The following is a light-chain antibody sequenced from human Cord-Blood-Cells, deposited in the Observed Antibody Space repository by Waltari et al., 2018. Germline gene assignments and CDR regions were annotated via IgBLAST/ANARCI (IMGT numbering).Light chain of an antibody. V-gene: IGLV2-23*01. Sequence: QSALTQPASVSGSPGQSSTISCTGPSSDVGSYNLVSWYQQPPGKAPKLMIYEGSKRPSGVSNRFSGSKSGNTASLTISGLQAEDEADYYCCSYAGSSTVVFGGGTKLTVL. CDR2: EGS. CDR1: SSDVGSYNL. J-gene: IGLJ2*01. CDR3: CSYAGSSTVV.